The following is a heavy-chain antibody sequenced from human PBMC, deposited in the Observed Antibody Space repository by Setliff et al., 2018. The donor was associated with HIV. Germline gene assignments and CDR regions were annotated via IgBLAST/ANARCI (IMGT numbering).Heavy chain of an antibody. D-gene: IGHD3-10*01. J-gene: IGHJ4*02. CDR2: IGTVGDT. V-gene: IGHV3-13*01. CDR3: ARGSTDYYYNHDYSELDH. Sequence: GGSLRLSCAVSGFTFRNYDMHWVRQAPGKGLEWVSGIGTVGDTYYPDSVKGRFTISREDAKDSLYLQMNSLRAGDTAVYYCARGSTDYYYNHDYSELDHWGRGTLVTVSS. CDR1: GFTFRNYD.